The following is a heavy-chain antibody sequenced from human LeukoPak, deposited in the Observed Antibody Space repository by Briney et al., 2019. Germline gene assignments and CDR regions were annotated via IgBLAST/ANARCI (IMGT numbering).Heavy chain of an antibody. D-gene: IGHD6-13*01. J-gene: IGHJ4*02. CDR3: ARGVYIAAAQYAY. Sequence: SETLSLTCTVSGGSISSYYWSWIRQPPGKGLEWIGYIHYSGTTNYNPSLKSRVTISVDTSKNQFSLKLSSVTAADTAVYYCARGVYIAAAQYAYWGQGTLVTVSS. CDR1: GGSISSYY. CDR2: IHYSGTT. V-gene: IGHV4-59*01.